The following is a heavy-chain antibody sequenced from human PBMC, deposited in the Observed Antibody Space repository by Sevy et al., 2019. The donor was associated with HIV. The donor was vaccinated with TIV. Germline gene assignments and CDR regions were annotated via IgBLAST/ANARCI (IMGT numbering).Heavy chain of an antibody. D-gene: IGHD2-2*01. V-gene: IGHV3-23*01. Sequence: GGSLRLSCAASGFTFSSYAMSWVRQAPGKGLEWVSAISGSGGRTYYADSVKGRFTISRDNSKNTLYLQMNSLRAEDTAVYCWTKDVCSSTSCYRGGNYYGMDVWGQGTTVTVSS. CDR3: TKDVCSSTSCYRGGNYYGMDV. CDR1: GFTFSSYA. J-gene: IGHJ6*01. CDR2: ISGSGGRT.